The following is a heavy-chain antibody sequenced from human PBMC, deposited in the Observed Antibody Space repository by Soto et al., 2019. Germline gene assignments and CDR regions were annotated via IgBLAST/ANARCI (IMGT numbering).Heavy chain of an antibody. V-gene: IGHV3-33*01. CDR1: GFTFSSYG. D-gene: IGHD4-17*01. J-gene: IGHJ6*02. CDR3: ARDGSTGTTNYHYAMDV. CDR2: MWYDGSNK. Sequence: GGSLRLSCVASGFTFSSYGMHWVRQAPGKGLEWVAVMWYDGSNKYYADSVKGRFTISRDNAKNSLYLQMDSLRAEDTAVYYCARDGSTGTTNYHYAMDVWGQGTTVTVSS.